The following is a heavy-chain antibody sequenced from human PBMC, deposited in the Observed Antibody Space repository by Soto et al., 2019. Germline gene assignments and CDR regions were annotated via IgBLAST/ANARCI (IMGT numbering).Heavy chain of an antibody. CDR3: ARRFKYYDFWSGYENWFDP. Sequence: QLQLQESGSGLVKPSQTLSLTCAVSGGSISSGGYSWSWIRQPPGKGLEWIGYIYHSGSTYYNPSLQSRVTISVDRSKNQFSLKLSSVTAADTAVYYCARRFKYYDFWSGYENWFDPWGQGTLVTVSS. CDR2: IYHSGST. CDR1: GGSISSGGYS. V-gene: IGHV4-30-2*01. D-gene: IGHD3-3*01. J-gene: IGHJ5*02.